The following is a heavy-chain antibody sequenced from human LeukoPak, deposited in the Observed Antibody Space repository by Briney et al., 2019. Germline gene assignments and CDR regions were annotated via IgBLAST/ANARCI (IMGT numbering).Heavy chain of an antibody. D-gene: IGHD2-2*01. Sequence: PGGSLRLSCAASGFTFSSSAMSWVRQAPGKGLEWVSAIRARGGSTDYADSVKGRFTISRDNSKNTLYLQMNSLRAEDTAVYYCAKDALNSYCSSTSCYGLAFDIWGQGTMVTVSS. J-gene: IGHJ3*02. CDR3: AKDALNSYCSSTSCYGLAFDI. CDR1: GFTFSSSA. V-gene: IGHV3-23*01. CDR2: IRARGGST.